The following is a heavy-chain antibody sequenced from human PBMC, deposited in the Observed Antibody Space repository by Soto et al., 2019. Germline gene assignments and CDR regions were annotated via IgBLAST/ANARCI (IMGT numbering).Heavy chain of an antibody. CDR3: ARVFGAVARRADWFGP. D-gene: IGHD3-10*01. CDR2: IYYSGGT. Sequence: PSETLSLTCTVSGGSISSYYWSWIRQPPGKGLEWIGYIYYSGGTNYNPSLKSRVTISVDTSKNQFSLKLSSVTAADTAVYYCARVFGAVARRADWFGPWGQGTLVTVSS. V-gene: IGHV4-59*01. CDR1: GGSISSYY. J-gene: IGHJ5*02.